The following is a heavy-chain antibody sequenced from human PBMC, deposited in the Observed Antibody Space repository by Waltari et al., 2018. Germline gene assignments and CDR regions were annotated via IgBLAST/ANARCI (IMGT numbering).Heavy chain of an antibody. Sequence: QVQLVQSGAEVKQPGAYLKVSCKTSGYTFTNYEINWLRQGPGQRVEWMGGMNPNSGNTGFAQDFQDRLNMPANNARPTAYMELTGRTSDDTAVYYCARGAAPGKGAHWFDPWGQGTLVTVSS. D-gene: IGHD6-13*01. CDR1: GYTFTNYE. V-gene: IGHV1-8*01. CDR2: MNPNSGNT. J-gene: IGHJ5*02. CDR3: ARGAAPGKGAHWFDP.